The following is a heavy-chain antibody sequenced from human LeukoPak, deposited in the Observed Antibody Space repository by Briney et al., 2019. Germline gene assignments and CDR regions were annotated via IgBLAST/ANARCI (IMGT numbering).Heavy chain of an antibody. Sequence: ASVKVSCKASGYTFTSYDINWVRQATGQGLEWMGWMNPNSGNTGYAQKFQGRVTMTRNTSISTAYMKLSSLRSEDTAVYYCARGLCPYGTSCYTGWFDPWGQGTLVTVSS. V-gene: IGHV1-8*01. J-gene: IGHJ5*02. CDR2: MNPNSGNT. D-gene: IGHD2-2*02. CDR1: GYTFTSYD. CDR3: ARGLCPYGTSCYTGWFDP.